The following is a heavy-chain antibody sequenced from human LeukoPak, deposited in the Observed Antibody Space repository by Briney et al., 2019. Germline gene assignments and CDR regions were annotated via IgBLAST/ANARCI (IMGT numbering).Heavy chain of an antibody. D-gene: IGHD3-16*01. CDR3: AKDDDSPVEAWGRVDY. CDR1: GFTVSSNY. CDR2: IYSGGST. J-gene: IGHJ4*02. Sequence: GGSLRLSCAAYGFTVSSNYMSSGRRAPGKGLGWVSVIYSGGSTYYADSGKGRFTISRDNSKTPLYLQMNSLRAEDTAVYYCAKDDDSPVEAWGRVDYWGQGNLVTVSP. V-gene: IGHV3-66*01.